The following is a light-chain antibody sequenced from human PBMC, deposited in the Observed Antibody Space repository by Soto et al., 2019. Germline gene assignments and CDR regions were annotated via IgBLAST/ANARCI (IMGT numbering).Light chain of an antibody. J-gene: IGKJ2*01. CDR3: QQFDSTPYT. CDR2: GAS. CDR1: QTVTSDY. V-gene: IGKV3-20*01. Sequence: EIVLTQTPGSLSLSPGQSATLSCRASQTVTSDYLVWYQQQPGHAPRLLIYGASTRATGIPDRFSGSGSGTDFSLSISRLEPEDFAVYYCQQFDSTPYTFGLGTKLEIK.